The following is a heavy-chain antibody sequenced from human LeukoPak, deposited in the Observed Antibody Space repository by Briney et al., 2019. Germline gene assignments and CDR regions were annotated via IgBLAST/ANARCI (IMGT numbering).Heavy chain of an antibody. D-gene: IGHD5-24*01. V-gene: IGHV1-18*01. Sequence: ASVKVSCKASGYTFTSYGISWVRQAPGQGLEWMGWISAYNGNTNYAQKLQGRVTMTTDTSMSTAYMELRSLRSDDTAVYYCARDAGSGRWLQLEVNFDYWGQGTLVTVSS. CDR3: ARDAGSGRWLQLEVNFDY. J-gene: IGHJ4*02. CDR1: GYTFTSYG. CDR2: ISAYNGNT.